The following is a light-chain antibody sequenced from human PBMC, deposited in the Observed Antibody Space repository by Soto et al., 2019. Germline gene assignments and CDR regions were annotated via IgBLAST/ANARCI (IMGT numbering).Light chain of an antibody. CDR2: KAS. Sequence: DIQMTQSPSTLYASVGDRVTITCRASQSINSWLDWYQQKPGKAPKLLIYKASSLERGVPSRVTGSGAGKEFALTISSLQLDDFATYYCQQYNSYRTFGQGTKVEIK. CDR3: QQYNSYRT. V-gene: IGKV1-5*03. CDR1: QSINSW. J-gene: IGKJ1*01.